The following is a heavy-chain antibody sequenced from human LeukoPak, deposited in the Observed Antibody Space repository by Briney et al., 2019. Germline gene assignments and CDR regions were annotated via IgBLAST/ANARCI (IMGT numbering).Heavy chain of an antibody. CDR3: AKGHLGYCSTSCRAPDY. Sequence: PGGSLRLSCAASGFTFDDYDMHWVRQAPGKGLEWVSLIRWDGGSTYYGDSVKGRFTISRDNSKNALHLQMNSLRPEDTALYYCAKGHLGYCSTSCRAPDYWGQGTLVTVSS. CDR2: IRWDGGST. J-gene: IGHJ4*02. V-gene: IGHV3-43D*04. CDR1: GFTFDDYD. D-gene: IGHD2-2*01.